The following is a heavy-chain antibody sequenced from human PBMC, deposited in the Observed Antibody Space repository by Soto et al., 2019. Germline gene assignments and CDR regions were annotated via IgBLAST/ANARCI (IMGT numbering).Heavy chain of an antibody. Sequence: EVQLVESGGDLVQPGGSLRLSCAASGFTFSSYEMNWVRQAPGRGLEWISYISSSGDLIYYADSVRGRFTVSRDSAKNSMYLQMYSLRAEDTAVYYCAREEINCGGDCFSLWGQGTLVTVSS. D-gene: IGHD2-21*02. CDR1: GFTFSSYE. CDR3: AREEINCGGDCFSL. J-gene: IGHJ4*02. V-gene: IGHV3-48*03. CDR2: ISSSGDLI.